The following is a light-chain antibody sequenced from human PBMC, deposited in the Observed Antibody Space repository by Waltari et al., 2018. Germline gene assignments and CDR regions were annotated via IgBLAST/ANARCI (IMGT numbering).Light chain of an antibody. Sequence: EIVMTQSPATLSVSPEESATLSCRASQTVFNSLAWYQQKPGQAPRLLIYGASTRATGIPARFSGSGSGTAFTLTISSLQSEDFAVYYCQQYNNWPPAYTFGQGTKLEIK. V-gene: IGKV3-15*01. J-gene: IGKJ2*01. CDR2: GAS. CDR3: QQYNNWPPAYT. CDR1: QTVFNS.